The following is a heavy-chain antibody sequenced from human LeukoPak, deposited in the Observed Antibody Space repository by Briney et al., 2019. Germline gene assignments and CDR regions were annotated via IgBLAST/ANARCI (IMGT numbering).Heavy chain of an antibody. CDR1: GFTFSSYA. Sequence: GGSLRLSCAASGFTFSSYAMHWVRQAPGKGLEWVAVISYDGSNKYYADSVKGRLTISRDNSKNTLYLQMNSLRAEDTAVYYCARLPSDYGDRNYYYYGMDVWGQGTTVTVSS. J-gene: IGHJ6*02. D-gene: IGHD4-17*01. V-gene: IGHV3-30-3*01. CDR3: ARLPSDYGDRNYYYYGMDV. CDR2: ISYDGSNK.